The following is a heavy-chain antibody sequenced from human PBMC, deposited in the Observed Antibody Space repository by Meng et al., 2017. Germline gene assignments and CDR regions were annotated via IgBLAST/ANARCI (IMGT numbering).Heavy chain of an antibody. CDR3: ARDEDISAAGKLFGDY. V-gene: IGHV1-2*06. CDR1: GNNFPDDY. Sequence: QVQLVQTGAEVKKPWAKMKVSCKPSGNNFPDDYIPWVRQAPGSGLEWMGRIEPKNGDTHYAQKFQGRVTMTGDTSISTAYMDLSGLRSDDTAVYYCARDEDISAAGKLFGDYWGQGTLVTVSS. J-gene: IGHJ4*02. D-gene: IGHD6-13*01. CDR2: IEPKNGDT.